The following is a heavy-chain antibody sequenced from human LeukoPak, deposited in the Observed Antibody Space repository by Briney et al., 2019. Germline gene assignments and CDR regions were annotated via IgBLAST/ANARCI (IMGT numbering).Heavy chain of an antibody. CDR3: ARGPIYASGSYFDY. Sequence: GASVKVSCKASGYTFTSYDINWVRQATGQGLEWMGWMNPNSGNTGYAQKFQGRVTITRNTSISTAYMELSSLRSEDTAVYYCARGPIYASGSYFDYWGQGTLVTVSS. D-gene: IGHD3-10*01. J-gene: IGHJ4*02. CDR1: GYTFTSYD. CDR2: MNPNSGNT. V-gene: IGHV1-8*03.